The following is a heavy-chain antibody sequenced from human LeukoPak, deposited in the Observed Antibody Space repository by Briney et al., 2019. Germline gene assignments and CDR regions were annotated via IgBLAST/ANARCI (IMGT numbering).Heavy chain of an antibody. CDR1: EFTFSDYY. V-gene: IGHV3-11*01. Sequence: PGGSLRLSCAASEFTFSDYYMSWIRQAPGKGLEWVSYISSSGSTIYYADSVKGRFTISRDNAKNSLYLQMNSLRAEDMALYYCAKGGGGRLIYYYYMDVWGKGTTVTVSS. CDR2: ISSSGSTI. CDR3: AKGGGGRLIYYYYMDV. J-gene: IGHJ6*03. D-gene: IGHD3-16*01.